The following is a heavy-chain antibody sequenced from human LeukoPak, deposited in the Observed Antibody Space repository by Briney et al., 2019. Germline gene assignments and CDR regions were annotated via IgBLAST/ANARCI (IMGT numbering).Heavy chain of an antibody. CDR1: GGTFSSYA. CDR3: ARDPGIAAAGTFDY. D-gene: IGHD6-13*01. V-gene: IGHV1-18*01. Sequence: ASVKVSCKASGGTFSSYAISWVRQAPGQGLEWMGWISAYNGNANYAQKLQGRVTMTTDTSTSTAYMELRSLRSDDTAVYYCARDPGIAAAGTFDYWGQGTLVTVSS. CDR2: ISAYNGNA. J-gene: IGHJ4*02.